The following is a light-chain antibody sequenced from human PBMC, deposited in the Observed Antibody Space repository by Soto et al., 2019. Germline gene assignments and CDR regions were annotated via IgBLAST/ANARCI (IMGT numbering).Light chain of an antibody. J-gene: IGLJ1*01. CDR2: EVS. Sequence: QSVLTQPASVSGSPGQSITISCTGTSSDVGGYNYVSWYQQHPGKAPKLMIYEVSNRPSGVSNRFSGSKSGNTASLTISGLQAEDEADYYCSSYISSNTRVFGTGT. CDR3: SSYISSNTRV. V-gene: IGLV2-14*01. CDR1: SSDVGGYNY.